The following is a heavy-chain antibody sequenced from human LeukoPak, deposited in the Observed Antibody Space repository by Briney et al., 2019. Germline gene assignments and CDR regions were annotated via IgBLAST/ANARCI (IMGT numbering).Heavy chain of an antibody. CDR1: GGSFSSHY. D-gene: IGHD4-17*01. Sequence: SETLSLTCTVSGGSFSSHYWSWIRQPLGKGLEWIGYISYIGSTNYNPSLKSRVTISVDTSKKQFSLKLSSVTAADTAVYYCARDPTTVTKGLDVWGQGTMVTVSS. V-gene: IGHV4-59*11. J-gene: IGHJ3*01. CDR3: ARDPTTVTKGLDV. CDR2: ISYIGST.